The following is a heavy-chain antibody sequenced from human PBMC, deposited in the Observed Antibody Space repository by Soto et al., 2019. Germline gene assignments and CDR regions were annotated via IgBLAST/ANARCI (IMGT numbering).Heavy chain of an antibody. CDR3: ARQPSNCTAGTCYSRHYFES. CDR1: GYIFHNYW. V-gene: IGHV5-51*01. D-gene: IGHD2-15*01. CDR2: VYPGDSET. Sequence: EVQLVQSGAELKKPGESLKISCKGSGYIFHNYWIGWVRQMPGKGLEWMGIVYPGDSETKYGPSFQGQDTISADKSINTAYLQWNSLKASDTGMYYWARQPSNCTAGTCYSRHYFESWGQGTLVTVS. J-gene: IGHJ4*02.